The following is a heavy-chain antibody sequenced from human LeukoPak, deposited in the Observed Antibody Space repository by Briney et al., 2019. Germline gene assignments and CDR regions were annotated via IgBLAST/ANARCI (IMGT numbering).Heavy chain of an antibody. V-gene: IGHV3-30*04. CDR3: ARDQGSSSYLDY. CDR2: ISYDGSNK. D-gene: IGHD6-13*01. Sequence: PGGSLRLSCAASGFTFSSYAMHWVRQAPGKGLEWVAVISYDGSNKYYADSVKGRSTISRDNSKNTLYLQMNSLRAEDTAVYYCARDQGSSSYLDYWGQGTLVTVSS. J-gene: IGHJ4*02. CDR1: GFTFSSYA.